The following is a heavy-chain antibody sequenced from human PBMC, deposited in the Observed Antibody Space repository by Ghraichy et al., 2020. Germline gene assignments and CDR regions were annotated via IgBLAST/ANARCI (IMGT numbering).Heavy chain of an antibody. D-gene: IGHD5-12*01. CDR2: ISWDGGST. V-gene: IGHV3-43D*03. CDR3: AKDGYSAYDSFYGTSYYYYYYMDV. Sequence: GSLRLSCAASGFTFDDYAMHWVRQAPGKGLEWVSLISWDGGSTYYADSVKGRFTISRDNSKNSLYLQMNSLRAEDTALYYCAKDGYSAYDSFYGTSYYYYYYMDVWGKGTTVTVSS. CDR1: GFTFDDYA. J-gene: IGHJ6*03.